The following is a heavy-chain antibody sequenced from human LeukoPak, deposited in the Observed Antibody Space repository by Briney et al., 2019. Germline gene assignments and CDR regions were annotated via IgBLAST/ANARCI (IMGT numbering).Heavy chain of an antibody. D-gene: IGHD2-21*01. CDR1: GFTFSTCW. CDR2: IKQDGSER. J-gene: IGHJ4*02. Sequence: GGSLRLSCAASGFTFSTCWMTWVRQAQGKGLEWGANIKQDGSERYYVDSVKGRFTISRDNAKSSLYLQMNSLRAEDTAVYYCAKSLVVVNDPPDYWGQGTLVTVSS. CDR3: AKSLVVVNDPPDY. V-gene: IGHV3-7*01.